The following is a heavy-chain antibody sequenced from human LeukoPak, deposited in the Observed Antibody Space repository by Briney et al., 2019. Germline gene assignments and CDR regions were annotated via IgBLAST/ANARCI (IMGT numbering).Heavy chain of an antibody. V-gene: IGHV3-30*04. J-gene: IGHJ5*02. CDR1: GFTFSSYT. CDR3: ARDRGTTVNTYNWFDP. CDR2: ISSDGGDQ. Sequence: GGSLRLSCAASGFTFSSYTLHWVRQTPGKGLEWVALISSDGGDQYYADSVKGRCTISRDNSKNTVYLQVNSLRIEDTAVYYCARDRGTTVNTYNWFDPWGQGILVTVSS. D-gene: IGHD4-17*01.